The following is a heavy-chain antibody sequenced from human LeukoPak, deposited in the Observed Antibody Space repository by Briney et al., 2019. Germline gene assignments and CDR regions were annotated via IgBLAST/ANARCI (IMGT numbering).Heavy chain of an antibody. CDR2: ISCDGSNK. Sequence: GGSLRLSCAASGFTFSSYAMHWVRQAPGKGLEWVAVISCDGSNKYYADSVKGRFTISRDNSKNTLYLQMNSLRAEDTAVYYCARNKGGGQLRYFDWSPDYWGQGTLVTVSS. V-gene: IGHV3-30*04. CDR3: ARNKGGGQLRYFDWSPDY. CDR1: GFTFSSYA. J-gene: IGHJ4*02. D-gene: IGHD3-9*01.